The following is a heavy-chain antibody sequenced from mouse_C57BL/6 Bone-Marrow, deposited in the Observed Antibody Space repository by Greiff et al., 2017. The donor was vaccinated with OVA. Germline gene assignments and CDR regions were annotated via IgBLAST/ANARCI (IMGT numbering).Heavy chain of an antibody. CDR2: INPYNGGT. Sequence: EVQLQQSGPVLVKPGASVKMSCKASGYTFTDYYMNWVKQSHGKSLEWIGVINPYNGGTSYNQKFKGKATLTVDKSSSTAYMEHNSLTSEDSAVYYCARGSGYVDFDYWGQGTTLTVSS. CDR3: ARGSGYVDFDY. V-gene: IGHV1-19*01. J-gene: IGHJ2*01. D-gene: IGHD3-2*02. CDR1: GYTFTDYY.